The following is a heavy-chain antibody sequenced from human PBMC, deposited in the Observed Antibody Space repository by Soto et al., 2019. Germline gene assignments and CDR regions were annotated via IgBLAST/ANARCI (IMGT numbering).Heavy chain of an antibody. D-gene: IGHD3-22*01. CDR3: ARGGRTMIVVAKDYYYYGMDV. V-gene: IGHV4-31*03. CDR2: IYYSGST. Sequence: SETLSLTCTVSGGSISSSSYYWGWIRQPPGKGLEWIGYIYYSGSTYYNPSLKSRVTISVDTSKNQFSLKLSSVTAADTAVYYCARGGRTMIVVAKDYYYYGMDVWGQGTTVTVSS. J-gene: IGHJ6*02. CDR1: GGSISSSSYY.